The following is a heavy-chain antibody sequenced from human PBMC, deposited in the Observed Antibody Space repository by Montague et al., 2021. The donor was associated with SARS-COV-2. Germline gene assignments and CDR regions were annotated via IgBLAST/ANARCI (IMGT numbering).Heavy chain of an antibody. CDR3: ASDYGDYQNYYYYYGMDV. D-gene: IGHD4-17*01. V-gene: IGHV3-21*01. CDR1: GFTFSSIS. CDR2: ISSESAYI. J-gene: IGHJ6*02. Sequence: SLRLSCAASGFTFSSISMNWVRQAPRKRLEWVSSISSESAYIVYAESVRGRFTISRDNAQNLLYLQMNSLRAKDTAVYYCASDYGDYQNYYYYYGMDVWGQGTTVTVSS.